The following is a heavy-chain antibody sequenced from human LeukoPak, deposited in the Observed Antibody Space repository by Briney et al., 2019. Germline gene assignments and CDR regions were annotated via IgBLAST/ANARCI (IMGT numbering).Heavy chain of an antibody. CDR3: AREIRPTPDAFDI. CDR2: ISGSGNSI. J-gene: IGHJ3*02. V-gene: IGHV3-48*03. Sequence: GGFLRLSCAASGFTFSLYEMTWVRQAPGKGLEWVSYISGSGNSIFYADSVKGRFTISRDNAKNSMYLQMKSLRAEDTAVYYCAREIRPTPDAFDIWGQGTMVTVSS. CDR1: GFTFSLYE.